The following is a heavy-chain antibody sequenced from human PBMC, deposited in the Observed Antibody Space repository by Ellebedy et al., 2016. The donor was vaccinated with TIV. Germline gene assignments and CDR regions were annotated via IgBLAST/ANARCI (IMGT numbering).Heavy chain of an antibody. D-gene: IGHD6-19*01. V-gene: IGHV4-34*01. J-gene: IGHJ6*02. CDR1: GGSISSYY. Sequence: SETLSLTXTVSGGSISSYYWSWIRQPPGKGLEWIGEINHSGSTNYNPSLKSRVTISVDTSKNHFSLKLSSVTAADTAVYYCARVESSGAYGMDVWGQGTTVTVSS. CDR3: ARVESSGAYGMDV. CDR2: INHSGST.